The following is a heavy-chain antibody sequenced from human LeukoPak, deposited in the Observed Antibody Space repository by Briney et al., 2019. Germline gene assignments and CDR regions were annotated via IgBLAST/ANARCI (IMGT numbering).Heavy chain of an antibody. J-gene: IGHJ4*02. CDR2: INGRSNNI. CDR3: ARVPNWNDVGLDY. CDR1: GFTFSTST. Sequence: GGSLRLSCAASGFTFSTSTLSWFRQAPGKGLEWLSSINGRSNNIYYADSVKGRFTISRDNAKNSLYLQMNSLRAEDTAVYYCARVPNWNDVGLDYWGQGTLVTVSS. V-gene: IGHV3-21*01. D-gene: IGHD1-20*01.